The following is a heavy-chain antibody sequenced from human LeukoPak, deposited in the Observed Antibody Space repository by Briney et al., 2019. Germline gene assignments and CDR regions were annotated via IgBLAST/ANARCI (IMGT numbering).Heavy chain of an antibody. CDR3: ASYYDSSGYYPPYMDV. J-gene: IGHJ6*03. CDR1: GGTFNSYA. CDR2: MNPNSGNT. D-gene: IGHD3-22*01. Sequence: ASVKVSCKASGGTFNSYAINWVRQATGQGLEWMGWMNPNSGNTGYAQKFQGRVTITRNTSISTAYMELSSLRSEDTAVYYCASYYDSSGYYPPYMDVWGKGTTVTVSS. V-gene: IGHV1-8*03.